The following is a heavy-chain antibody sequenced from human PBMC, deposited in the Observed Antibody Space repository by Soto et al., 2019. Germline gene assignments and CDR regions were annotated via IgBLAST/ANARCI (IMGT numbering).Heavy chain of an antibody. CDR3: ARGYCSGGNCYSGMDV. D-gene: IGHD2-15*01. Sequence: SVKVSCKASGGTFSTHAIIWVRQAPGHGLEWMGAIIPISGTTYYTQKFQGRVTITADEPTSTAFMELSSLKSEDTAMFYCARGYCSGGNCYSGMDVWGQGTMVTVSS. J-gene: IGHJ6*02. CDR1: GGTFSTHA. CDR2: IIPISGTT. V-gene: IGHV1-69*13.